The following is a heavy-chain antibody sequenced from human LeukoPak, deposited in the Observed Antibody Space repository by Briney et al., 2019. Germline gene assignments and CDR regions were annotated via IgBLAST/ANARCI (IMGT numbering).Heavy chain of an antibody. CDR3: ARQIVVVPAAHFDY. CDR2: IYYSGST. CDR1: GGSISSYY. V-gene: IGHV4-39*01. Sequence: SETLSLTCTVSGGSISSYYWSWIRQPPGKGLEWIGSIYYSGSTYYNPSLKSRVTISVDTSKNQFSLKLSSVTAADTAVYHCARQIVVVPAAHFDYWGQGTLVTVSS. D-gene: IGHD2-2*01. J-gene: IGHJ4*02.